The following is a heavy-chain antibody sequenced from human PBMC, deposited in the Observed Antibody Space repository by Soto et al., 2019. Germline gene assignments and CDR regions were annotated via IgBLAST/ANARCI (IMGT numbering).Heavy chain of an antibody. CDR3: ARGLAEWLLPGKEGNDY. J-gene: IGHJ4*02. V-gene: IGHV4-34*01. D-gene: IGHD3-3*01. Sequence: SETLSLTCAVYGGSFSGYYWSWIRQPPGKGLEWIGEINHSGSTNYNPSLKSRVTISVDTSKNQFSLKLSSVTAADTAVYYCARGLAEWLLPGKEGNDYWGQGTLVTV. CDR2: INHSGST. CDR1: GGSFSGYY.